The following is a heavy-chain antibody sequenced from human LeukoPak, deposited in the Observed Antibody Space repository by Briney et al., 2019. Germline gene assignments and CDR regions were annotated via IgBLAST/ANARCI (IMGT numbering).Heavy chain of an antibody. CDR3: ARYSIFGESTSWFDP. D-gene: IGHD3-10*01. V-gene: IGHV4-38-2*01. J-gene: IGHJ5*02. CDR1: GYSISSGYY. Sequence: SETLSLTCAVSGYSISSGYYWAWIRQPPGKGLEWIGTVYHSGSTYYSPPLKSRVTISVDTLKNQFSLKPKSVTAADTAVYYCARYSIFGESTSWFDPWGQGALVTVSS. CDR2: VYHSGST.